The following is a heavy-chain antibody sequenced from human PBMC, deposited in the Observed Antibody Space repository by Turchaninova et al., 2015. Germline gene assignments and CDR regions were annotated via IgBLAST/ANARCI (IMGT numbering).Heavy chain of an antibody. D-gene: IGHD1/OR15-1a*01. CDR2: VYHSGST. J-gene: IGHJ4*02. Sequence: QVQLQASGPGLLKTSETLSLTCTVSGAPVHSYSWNWVRQPPGRGLGWIGSVYHSGSTYYNPSVKSQVTILVDTSKNQFSLKVSSVTAADAAVYFCVRSGGSGTPFDSWGQGTLVTVSS. CDR1: GAPVHSYS. CDR3: VRSGGSGTPFDS. V-gene: IGHV4-38-2*02.